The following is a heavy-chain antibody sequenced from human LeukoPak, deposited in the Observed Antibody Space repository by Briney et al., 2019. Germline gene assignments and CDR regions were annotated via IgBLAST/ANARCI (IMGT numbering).Heavy chain of an antibody. CDR3: VRSFSTNDAFDI. J-gene: IGHJ3*02. CDR1: GGTFSSYA. Sequence: ASVKVSCKASGGTFSSYAISWVRQAPGQGLEWMGGIIPIFGTANYAQKFQGRVTITADESTSTAYMELSSLRSEDTAVYYCVRSFSTNDAFDIWGPGTMVTVSS. V-gene: IGHV1-69*13. CDR2: IIPIFGTA.